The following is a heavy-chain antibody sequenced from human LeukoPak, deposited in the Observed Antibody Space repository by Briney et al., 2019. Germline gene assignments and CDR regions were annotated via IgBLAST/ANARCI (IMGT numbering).Heavy chain of an antibody. D-gene: IGHD6-19*01. Sequence: GGSLRLSCAASGFTFSSYAMSWVRQAPGKGLGWGAIITATGDTAYYADSVKGRFTISRDNSRNTVYMQMDSLRAEDTAIYSCAGDRNSDWYSPLDYWGQGSQVTVSP. J-gene: IGHJ4*02. V-gene: IGHV3-23*01. CDR2: ITATGDTA. CDR3: AGDRNSDWYSPLDY. CDR1: GFTFSSYA.